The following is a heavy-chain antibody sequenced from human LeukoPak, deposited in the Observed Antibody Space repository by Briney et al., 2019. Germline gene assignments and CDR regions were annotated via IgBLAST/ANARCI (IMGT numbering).Heavy chain of an antibody. CDR2: INHSGST. CDR1: GGSFSGYY. D-gene: IGHD2-2*01. CDR3: ARGGDVVVPAAMRHFDY. J-gene: IGHJ4*02. V-gene: IGHV4-34*01. Sequence: SETLSLTCAVYGGSFSGYYWSWIRQPPGKGLEWIGEINHSGSTNYNPSLKSRVTISVDTSKNQFSLKLSSVTAADTAVYYCARGGDVVVPAAMRHFDYWGQGTLVTVSS.